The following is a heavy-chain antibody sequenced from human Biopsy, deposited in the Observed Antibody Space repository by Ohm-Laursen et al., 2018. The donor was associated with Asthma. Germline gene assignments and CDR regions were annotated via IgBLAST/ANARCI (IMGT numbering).Heavy chain of an antibody. V-gene: IGHV4-31*11. CDR1: GGSISSGGY. CDR3: ARDGSSVAGTPYGMDV. J-gene: IGHJ6*02. D-gene: IGHD6-19*01. Sequence: SQTLSLTCAVSGGSISSGGYWTWIRQPPGKGLEWIGYIYYSGSTYYNPSLKSRVTISVDTSKNQFSLKLSSVTAADTAVYYCARDGSSVAGTPYGMDVWGQGTTVTVSS. CDR2: IYYSGST.